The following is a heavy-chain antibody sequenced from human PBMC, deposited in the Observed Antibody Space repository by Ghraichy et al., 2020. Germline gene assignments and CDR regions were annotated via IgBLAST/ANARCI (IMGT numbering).Heavy chain of an antibody. CDR1: GFTFSSYA. Sequence: GGSLRLSCAASGFTFSSYAMHWVRQAPGKGLEWVAVISYDGSNKYYADSVKGRFTISRDNSKSTLYLQMNSLRAEDTAVYYCARSHGDLGGMDVWGQGTTVTVSS. CDR3: ARSHGDLGGMDV. V-gene: IGHV3-30-3*01. J-gene: IGHJ6*02. D-gene: IGHD4-17*01. CDR2: ISYDGSNK.